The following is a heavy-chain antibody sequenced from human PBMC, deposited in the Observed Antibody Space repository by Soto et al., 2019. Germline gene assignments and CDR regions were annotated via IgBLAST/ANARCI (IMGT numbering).Heavy chain of an antibody. D-gene: IGHD3-22*01. Sequence: SETLSLTCTGSGGSISSYYWSWIRQPPGKGLEWIGYIYYTGTTTYNPSIKSRVTISVDSSKNQFSLNLISVSAADTAVYYCARLGGFYQSLDSWGQGTLVTVS. J-gene: IGHJ5*01. V-gene: IGHV4-59*08. CDR2: IYYTGTT. CDR3: ARLGGFYQSLDS. CDR1: GGSISSYY.